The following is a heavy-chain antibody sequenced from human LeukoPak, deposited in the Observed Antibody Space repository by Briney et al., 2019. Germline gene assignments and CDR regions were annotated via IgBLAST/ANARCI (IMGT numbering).Heavy chain of an antibody. Sequence: GGSLRLSCAASGFTFSSYAMSWVRQAPGKGLEWVSAISGSGGSTYYADSVKGRFTISRDNSKNTLYLQTNSLRAEDTAVYYCAKRGDSSGYYFLYYFDYWGQGTLVTVSS. CDR1: GFTFSSYA. J-gene: IGHJ4*02. D-gene: IGHD3-22*01. V-gene: IGHV3-23*01. CDR3: AKRGDSSGYYFLYYFDY. CDR2: ISGSGGST.